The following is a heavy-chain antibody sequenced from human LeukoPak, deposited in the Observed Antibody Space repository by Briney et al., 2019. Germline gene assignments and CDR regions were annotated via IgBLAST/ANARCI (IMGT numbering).Heavy chain of an antibody. V-gene: IGHV3-23*01. J-gene: IGHJ6*02. CDR3: AKALWFGEFVAGTVYYHYGMDV. CDR1: GFTFSSYA. D-gene: IGHD3-10*01. Sequence: TGGSLRDSCAASGFTFSSYAMSWVRQAPGKGLEWVSAISGSGSSTYYADSVKGRFTISRDNPKNTLYLQMNNLRAEDTAVYYCAKALWFGEFVAGTVYYHYGMDVWGQGTTVTVSS. CDR2: ISGSGSST.